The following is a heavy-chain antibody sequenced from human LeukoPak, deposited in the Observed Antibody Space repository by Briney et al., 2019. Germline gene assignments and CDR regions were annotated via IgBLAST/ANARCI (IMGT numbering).Heavy chain of an antibody. CDR3: ARHYGGYSYGIFDY. V-gene: IGHV4-59*08. Sequence: SETLSLTCTVSDGSISSYYWSWIRQPPGKGLEWIGYVFYSGSTSSNPSLKSRVTFSVDTSKNQLSLKLRSVTAADTALYYCARHYGGYSYGIFDYWGQGTLVTVSS. CDR1: DGSISSYY. J-gene: IGHJ4*02. D-gene: IGHD5-18*01. CDR2: VFYSGST.